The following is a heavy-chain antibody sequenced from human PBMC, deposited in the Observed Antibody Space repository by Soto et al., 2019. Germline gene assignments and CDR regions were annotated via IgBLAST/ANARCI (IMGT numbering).Heavy chain of an antibody. V-gene: IGHV4-59*01. Sequence: QVQLQESGPGLVKPSETLSLTCTVSGGSISSYYWSWIRQPPGKGLEWIGYIYYSGSTNYNPSLKSRVTISVDTSKNQFSLKLRSVTAADTAVYYCARVRRRVATMGDFDYWGQGTLVTVSS. CDR2: IYYSGST. J-gene: IGHJ4*02. D-gene: IGHD5-12*01. CDR1: GGSISSYY. CDR3: ARVRRRVATMGDFDY.